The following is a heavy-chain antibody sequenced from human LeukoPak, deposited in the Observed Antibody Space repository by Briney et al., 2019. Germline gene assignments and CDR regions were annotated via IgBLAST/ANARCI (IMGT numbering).Heavy chain of an antibody. Sequence: SETLSLTCTFSAGSSSSSYWSCIRHPLGEGLEWIGYIDYSGNTNYNPSLKSRVTISVERSNNQFSLKLSSVTAADTAVYYCARATSYGDYVDYWGQGTLVTVSS. V-gene: IGHV4-59*08. D-gene: IGHD4-17*01. CDR3: ARATSYGDYVDY. J-gene: IGHJ4*02. CDR1: AGSSSSSY. CDR2: IDYSGNT.